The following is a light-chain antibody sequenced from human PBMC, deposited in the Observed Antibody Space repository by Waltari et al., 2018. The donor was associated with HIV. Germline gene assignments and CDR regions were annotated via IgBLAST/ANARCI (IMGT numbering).Light chain of an antibody. CDR1: SSNIGINS. V-gene: IGLV1-44*01. CDR2: TNN. Sequence: QSVLTQPPSASGTPGPRVTISCSGSSSNIGINSVHWYQQLPGAAPTLLIYTNNRRPSGGPARCSAAKSGTSASLATSGRQSEDEADYYCAAWDDSLNGFVFGAGTKVTVL. J-gene: IGLJ1*01. CDR3: AAWDDSLNGFV.